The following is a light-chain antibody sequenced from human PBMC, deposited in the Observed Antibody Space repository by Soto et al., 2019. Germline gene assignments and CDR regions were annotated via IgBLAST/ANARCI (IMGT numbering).Light chain of an antibody. CDR3: QSYDSNLSGYYV. J-gene: IGLJ1*01. CDR1: SSNIGAGYD. V-gene: IGLV1-40*01. CDR2: GNS. Sequence: QSVLTQPPSVSGAPGQRVTISCTGSSSNIGAGYDVHWYQQLPGTAPKLLIYGNSNRPSGVPDRLSGSKSGTSASLAITGLQAEDEAEYYCQSYDSNLSGYYVFGTGNKVTVL.